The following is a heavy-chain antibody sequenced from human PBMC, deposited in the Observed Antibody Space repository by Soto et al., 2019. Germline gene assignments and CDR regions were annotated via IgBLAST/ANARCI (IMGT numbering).Heavy chain of an antibody. Sequence: GGSLRLSCAASGFTFSSYWMHWVRQAPGKGLVWVSRINSDGSTTRYADSGKGRFTISRDNGKNTLYLQMSSLRADDTAVYYCARDQFYYDSSGSSHFDYWGQGTLVTVSS. CDR3: ARDQFYYDSSGSSHFDY. CDR1: GFTFSSYW. J-gene: IGHJ4*02. V-gene: IGHV3-74*01. D-gene: IGHD3-22*01. CDR2: INSDGSTT.